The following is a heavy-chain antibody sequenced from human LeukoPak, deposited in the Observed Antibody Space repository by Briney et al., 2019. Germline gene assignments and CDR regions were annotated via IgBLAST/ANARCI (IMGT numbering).Heavy chain of an antibody. CDR1: GYSFSTYW. V-gene: IGHV5-51*01. D-gene: IGHD2-15*01. J-gene: IGHJ4*02. Sequence: GESLKISCKGSGYSFSTYWIGWVRQMPGKGLEWMGIIYPGDSDTRYSPSFQGQVTISADKSISTAYLQWSSLKASDTAMYYCARESSCGGGSCTEYFDYWGQGTLVTVSS. CDR3: ARESSCGGGSCTEYFDY. CDR2: IYPGDSDT.